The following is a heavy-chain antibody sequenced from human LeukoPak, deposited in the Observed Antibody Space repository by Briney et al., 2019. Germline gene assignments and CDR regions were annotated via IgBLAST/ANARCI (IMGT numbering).Heavy chain of an antibody. D-gene: IGHD1-14*01. CDR3: VRDGNHVMDY. Sequence: ASVKVSCKASGYTFTNYGISCVRHAPGQGLEWVGWISGHNDNAHYAQKLQDRVTMTRETSTSTVYMELRSLSSDDTAIYFCVRDGNHVMDYWGQGTLVTVSS. CDR2: ISGHNDNA. V-gene: IGHV1-18*01. J-gene: IGHJ4*02. CDR1: GYTFTNYG.